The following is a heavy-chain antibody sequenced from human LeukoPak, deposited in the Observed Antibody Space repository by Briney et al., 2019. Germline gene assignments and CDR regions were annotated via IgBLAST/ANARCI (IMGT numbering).Heavy chain of an antibody. CDR2: IDRKVKGYAT. D-gene: IGHD1-26*01. J-gene: IGHJ5*02. CDR3: TKDSGTYNWLDP. CDR1: GFIFGDSA. V-gene: IGHV3-73*01. Sequence: GGSLKLSCAGSGFIFGDSAIHWVRQDSGKGLEWVGLIDRKVKGYATAFAASVKGRFTISRDDSQNTAFLHMDTLKTEGTALYYCTKDSGTYNWLDPWGQGTLVTVSS.